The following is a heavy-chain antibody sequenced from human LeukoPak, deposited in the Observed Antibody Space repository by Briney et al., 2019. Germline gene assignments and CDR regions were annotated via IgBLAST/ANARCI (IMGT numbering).Heavy chain of an antibody. V-gene: IGHV3-30*18. CDR3: AKFETVAAKPTED. J-gene: IGHJ4*02. CDR2: ISYDGSNK. D-gene: IGHD6-19*01. Sequence: PGRSLRLSCAASGFTFSSYGMHWVRQAPGKGLEWVAVISYDGSNKYYADSVKGRFTISRDNSKNTLYLQMNSLRAEDTAVYYCAKFETVAAKPTEDWGPGTLVTVSS. CDR1: GFTFSSYG.